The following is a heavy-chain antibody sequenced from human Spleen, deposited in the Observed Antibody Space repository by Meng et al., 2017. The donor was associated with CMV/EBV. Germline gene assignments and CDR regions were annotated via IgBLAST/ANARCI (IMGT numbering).Heavy chain of an antibody. D-gene: IGHD3-16*01. CDR3: TWGTDHDY. Sequence: GESLKISCAASGFTFSSYGMHWVRQAPGKGLEWVAFIRYDGSNKYYADSVKGRFTISRDNAKNSVYLQMNSLRAEDTAVYFCTWGTDHDYWGQGTLVTVSS. V-gene: IGHV3-30*02. CDR2: IRYDGSNK. CDR1: GFTFSSYG. J-gene: IGHJ4*02.